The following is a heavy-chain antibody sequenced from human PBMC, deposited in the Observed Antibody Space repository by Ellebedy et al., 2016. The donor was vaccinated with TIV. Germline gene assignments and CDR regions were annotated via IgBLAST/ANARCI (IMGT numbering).Heavy chain of an antibody. CDR3: ARVSNHKGADY. CDR1: GGSFSGYF. J-gene: IGHJ4*02. CDR2: INHGGST. Sequence: MPSETLSLTCAVYGGSFSGYFWTWIRQPPWKGLEWIGEINHGGSTNYNPSLKSRVSISVDTSKNQFSLKLTSVTAADTAVYYCARVSNHKGADYWGQGTLVTVSS. D-gene: IGHD3-16*01. V-gene: IGHV4-34*01.